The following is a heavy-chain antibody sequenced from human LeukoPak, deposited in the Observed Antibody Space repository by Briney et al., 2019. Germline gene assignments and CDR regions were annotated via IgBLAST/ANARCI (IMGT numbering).Heavy chain of an antibody. CDR1: GGSISSSSYY. CDR3: AKALDSSSWYWGYYYGMDV. Sequence: PSETLSLTCTVSGGSISSSSYYWGWIRQPPGKGLEWIGGIYYSGSTYYNPSLKSRVTISVDTSKNQFSLKLSSVTAADTAVYYCAKALDSSSWYWGYYYGMDVWGQGTTVTVSS. J-gene: IGHJ6*02. CDR2: IYYSGST. D-gene: IGHD6-13*01. V-gene: IGHV4-39*01.